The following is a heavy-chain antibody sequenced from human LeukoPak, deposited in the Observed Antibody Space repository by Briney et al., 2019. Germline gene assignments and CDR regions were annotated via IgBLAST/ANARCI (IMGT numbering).Heavy chain of an antibody. CDR3: ARTPSTSIAARPGFDY. D-gene: IGHD6-6*01. CDR1: GDSVSSNSAA. J-gene: IGHJ4*02. Sequence: SQTLSLTCAISGDSVSSNSAAWNWIRQSPSSGLEWLGRTYYRSKWYNDYAVSVKSRITINPDTSKNQFSLQLNSVTPEDTAVYYCARTPSTSIAARPGFDYWGQGTLVTVSS. CDR2: TYYRSKWYN. V-gene: IGHV6-1*01.